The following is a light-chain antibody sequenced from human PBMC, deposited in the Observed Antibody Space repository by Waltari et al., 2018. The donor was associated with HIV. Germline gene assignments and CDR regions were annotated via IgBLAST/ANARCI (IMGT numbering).Light chain of an antibody. J-gene: IGKJ1*01. Sequence: DIQMTQSPSTLSASVGNRVTITCRASKIISSCLAWYQQKPGKAPKLLIYKASSLESGVPSRLSGSGSRTEFTLTISSLQPDDFANYYCQQYNSYWTFGQGTKVEIK. CDR1: KIISSC. V-gene: IGKV1-5*03. CDR2: KAS. CDR3: QQYNSYWT.